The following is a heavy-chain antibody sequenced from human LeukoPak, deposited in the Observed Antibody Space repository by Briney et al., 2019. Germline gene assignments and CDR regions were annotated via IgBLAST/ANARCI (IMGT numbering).Heavy chain of an antibody. Sequence: GGSLRLSCAASGFTFSSYGMHCVRQAPGKGLEWVAVISYDGSNEYYADSVKGRFTISRDNAKNTLYLQMNSLRAEDTAVYYCARHLNYYFDYWGQGTLVTVSS. CDR2: ISYDGSNE. CDR1: GFTFSSYG. D-gene: IGHD3-10*01. V-gene: IGHV3-30*03. CDR3: ARHLNYYFDY. J-gene: IGHJ4*02.